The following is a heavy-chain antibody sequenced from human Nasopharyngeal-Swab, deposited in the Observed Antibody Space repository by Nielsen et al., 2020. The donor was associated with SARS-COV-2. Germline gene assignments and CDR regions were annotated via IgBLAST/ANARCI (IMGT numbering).Heavy chain of an antibody. CDR2: ISGSSGTI. D-gene: IGHD5-12*01. CDR1: GFSGYD. CDR3: TRAGLSGYDGDY. Sequence: GESLKISCAVSGFSGYDMNWVRQAPGKGLEWLSYISGSSGTIYYADSVKGRFTISRDNAKNSLFLQMKSLKTADTAVYYCTRAGLSGYDGDYWGQGTLVTVSS. V-gene: IGHV3-48*04. J-gene: IGHJ4*02.